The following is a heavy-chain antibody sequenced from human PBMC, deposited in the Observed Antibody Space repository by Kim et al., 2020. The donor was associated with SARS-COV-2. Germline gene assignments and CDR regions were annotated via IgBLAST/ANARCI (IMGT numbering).Heavy chain of an antibody. V-gene: IGHV4-39*07. J-gene: IGHJ5*02. Sequence: SETLSLTCTVSGGSISSSSYYWGWIRQPPGKGLEWIGSIYYSGSTYYNPSLKSRVTISVDTSKNQFSLKLSSVTAADTAVYYCARGGEYQLPPPYNWFDPWGQGTLVTVSS. CDR3: ARGGEYQLPPPYNWFDP. CDR2: IYYSGST. CDR1: GGSISSSSYY. D-gene: IGHD2-2*01.